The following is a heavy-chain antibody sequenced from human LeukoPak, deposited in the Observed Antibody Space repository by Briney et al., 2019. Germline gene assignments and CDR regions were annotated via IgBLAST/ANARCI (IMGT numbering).Heavy chain of an antibody. CDR2: ISYDGSNK. CDR3: ARDPWSSSCLDY. D-gene: IGHD6-13*01. J-gene: IGHJ4*02. CDR1: GFTFSSYA. Sequence: AGGSLRLSCAASGFTFSSYAMHWVRQAPGKGLEWVAVISYDGSNKYYADSVKGRFTISRDNSKNTLYLQMNSLRAEDTAVYYCARDPWSSSCLDYWGQGTLVTVSS. V-gene: IGHV3-30-3*01.